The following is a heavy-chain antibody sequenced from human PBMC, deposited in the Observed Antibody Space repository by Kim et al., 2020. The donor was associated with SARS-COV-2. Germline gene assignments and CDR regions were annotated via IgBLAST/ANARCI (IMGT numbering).Heavy chain of an antibody. CDR3: ATVWGIAVAGSLFDY. D-gene: IGHD6-19*01. CDR2: FDPVDGET. Sequence: ASVKVSCKVSGYTLTELSMHWVRQAPGKGLEWMGGFDPVDGETIYAQKFQGRVTMTEDTSTDTAYMELSSLRSEDTAVYYCATVWGIAVAGSLFDYWGQGTLVTVSS. J-gene: IGHJ4*02. CDR1: GYTLTELS. V-gene: IGHV1-24*01.